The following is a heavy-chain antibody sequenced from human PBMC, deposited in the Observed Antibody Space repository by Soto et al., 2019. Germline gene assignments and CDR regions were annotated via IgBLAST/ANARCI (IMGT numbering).Heavy chain of an antibody. Sequence: GASVKVSCKASGFTFSYYAMHWVRQAPGQNFEWMGWINAGNGDTKTSQKFQGRVTLTRDTFATTAYLDLSSLTSEDTAVYYCARGSTGSPYYFDYWGQGTPVTVSS. J-gene: IGHJ4*02. D-gene: IGHD1-26*01. CDR3: ARGSTGSPYYFDY. V-gene: IGHV1-3*01. CDR2: INAGNGDT. CDR1: GFTFSYYA.